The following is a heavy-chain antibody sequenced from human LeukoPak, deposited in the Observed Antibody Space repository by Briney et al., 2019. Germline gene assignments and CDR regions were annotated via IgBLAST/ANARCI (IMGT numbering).Heavy chain of an antibody. V-gene: IGHV1-46*01. CDR3: AIVTPSGWYRGNWFDP. J-gene: IGHJ5*02. Sequence: GASVKVSCKASGYTFTSYYMHWVRQAPGQGLEWMGIINPSGGSTSYAQKFQGRVTMTRDTSTSTVYVELSSLRSEDTAVYYCAIVTPSGWYRGNWFDPWGQGTLVTVSS. D-gene: IGHD6-19*01. CDR2: INPSGGST. CDR1: GYTFTSYY.